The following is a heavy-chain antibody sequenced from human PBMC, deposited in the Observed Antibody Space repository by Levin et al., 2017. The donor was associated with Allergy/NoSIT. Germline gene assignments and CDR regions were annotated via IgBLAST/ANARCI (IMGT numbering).Heavy chain of an antibody. Sequence: GGSLRLSCAASGFTFSSYAMHWVRQAPGKGLEWVAVITYDGSNKFYADSVKGRFTISRDDSKNTAHLQMSGLRAEDTAVYYCASDFSHDPIGTWGQGTLVTVSS. CDR1: GFTFSSYA. CDR3: ASDFSHDPIGT. D-gene: IGHD2/OR15-2a*01. J-gene: IGHJ5*02. V-gene: IGHV3-30-3*01. CDR2: ITYDGSNK.